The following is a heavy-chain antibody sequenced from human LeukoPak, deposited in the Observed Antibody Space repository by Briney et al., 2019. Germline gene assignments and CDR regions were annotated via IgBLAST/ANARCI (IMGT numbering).Heavy chain of an antibody. CDR3: ARDLQPDYYYYGMDV. V-gene: IGHV1-2*02. CDR2: INPNSGGT. CDR1: GYTFTGYY. Sequence: AASVKVSCKASGYTFTGYYMHWVRQAPGQGLEWMGWINPNSGGTNYAQKFQGRVTMTRDTSISTAYMELSRLRSDDTAVYYCARDLQPDYYYYGMDVWGQGTTVTVSS. J-gene: IGHJ6*02.